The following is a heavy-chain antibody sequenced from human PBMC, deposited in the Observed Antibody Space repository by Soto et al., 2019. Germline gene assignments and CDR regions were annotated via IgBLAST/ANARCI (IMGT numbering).Heavy chain of an antibody. CDR3: AGGRARAVIRNGGDSYYYGMDV. CDR2: IIPSFVAT. J-gene: IGHJ6*02. V-gene: IGHV1-69*01. CDR1: GGTLNNFA. D-gene: IGHD3-10*01. Sequence: QVQLVQSGAEVKKPGSSVKVSCKASGGTLNNFAISWVRQAPGQGLEWMGGIIPSFVATNYAQKFQGSVTIIADEFTSTAYMELSSLRSEDSAVYYCAGGRARAVIRNGGDSYYYGMDVWGQGTTVTVSS.